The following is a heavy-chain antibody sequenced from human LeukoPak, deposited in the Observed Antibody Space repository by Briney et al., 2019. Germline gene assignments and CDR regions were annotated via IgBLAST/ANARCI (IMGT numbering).Heavy chain of an antibody. Sequence: SETLSLTCTVSGGSISSGGYYWSWIRQHPGKGLEWIGYIYYSGSTYYNPSLKSRVTISVDTSKNQFSLKLSSVTAADTAVYYCARVSQSGYALDYWGQGTLVTVSS. CDR2: IYYSGST. CDR3: ARVSQSGYALDY. J-gene: IGHJ4*02. V-gene: IGHV4-31*03. CDR1: GGSISSGGYY. D-gene: IGHD3-16*01.